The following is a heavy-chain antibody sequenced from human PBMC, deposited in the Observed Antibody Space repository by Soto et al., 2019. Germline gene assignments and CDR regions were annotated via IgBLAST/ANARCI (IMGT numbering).Heavy chain of an antibody. V-gene: IGHV3-30-3*01. Sequence: QVQLVESGGGVVQPGRSLRLSCAASGFTFSSYAMHWVRQAPGKGLEWVAVISYDGSNKYYAESVKGRFTISRDNSKNTLYLQMNSLRAEDTAVYYCAREYNWNYEGLGTLDYWGQGTLVTVSS. CDR3: AREYNWNYEGLGTLDY. J-gene: IGHJ4*02. D-gene: IGHD1-7*01. CDR2: ISYDGSNK. CDR1: GFTFSSYA.